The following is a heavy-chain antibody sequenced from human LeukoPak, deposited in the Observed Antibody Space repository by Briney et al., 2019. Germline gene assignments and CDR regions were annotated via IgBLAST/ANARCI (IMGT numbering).Heavy chain of an antibody. CDR1: GGTFSSYA. V-gene: IGHV1-69*13. D-gene: IGHD3-10*01. CDR2: INPIFGTA. J-gene: IGHJ4*02. CDR3: ARGSFGTFDY. Sequence: GASVKVSCKASGGTFSSYAISCVRQAPGQGLEWMGGINPIFGTANYAQKFPGRVTITADESTSTAYMELSSLRAEDTAVYYCARGSFGTFDYWGQGTLVTVSS.